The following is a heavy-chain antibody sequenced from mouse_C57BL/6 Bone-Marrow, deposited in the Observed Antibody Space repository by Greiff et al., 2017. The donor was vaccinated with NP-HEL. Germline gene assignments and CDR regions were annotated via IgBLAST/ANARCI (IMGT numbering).Heavy chain of an antibody. Sequence: VQLQQSGPELVKPGASVKISCKASGYRFPSYYIHWVKQRPGQGLEWIGWIYPGRGNTKYNEKFKGKATLTADTSSSTAYMQLSSLTSEDSAVYYCARSRDYLDYWGQGTTLTVSS. V-gene: IGHV1-66*01. CDR2: IYPGRGNT. CDR1: GYRFPSYY. J-gene: IGHJ2*01. CDR3: ARSRDYLDY.